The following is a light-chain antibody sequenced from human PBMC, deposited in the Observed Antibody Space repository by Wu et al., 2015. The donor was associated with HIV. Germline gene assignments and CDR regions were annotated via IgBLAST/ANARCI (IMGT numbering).Light chain of an antibody. J-gene: IGKJ1*01. CDR2: KAS. CDR1: QGISSW. V-gene: IGKV1-5*03. Sequence: DIQMTQSPSTLSASIGDRVTITCRASQGISSWLAWYQQKPGKPPKLLIYKASTLESGVPSRFSGSGSGTKFTLTISSLQPDDFATYYCQQYNSFAWTFGQGTKVEIK. CDR3: QQYNSFAWT.